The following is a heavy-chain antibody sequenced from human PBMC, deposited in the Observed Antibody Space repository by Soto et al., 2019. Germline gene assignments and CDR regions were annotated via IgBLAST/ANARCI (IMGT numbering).Heavy chain of an antibody. CDR1: GGTFSSYA. CDR2: IIPIFGTA. V-gene: IGHV1-69*06. CDR3: ARAPPGYYDPYYDY. Sequence: SVKVSCKASGGTFSSYAISWVRQAPGQGLEWMGGIIPIFGTANYAQKFQGRVTITADKSTSTAYMELSSLRSEDTAVYYCARAPPGYYDPYYDYWGQGTLVSVSS. J-gene: IGHJ4*02. D-gene: IGHD3-22*01.